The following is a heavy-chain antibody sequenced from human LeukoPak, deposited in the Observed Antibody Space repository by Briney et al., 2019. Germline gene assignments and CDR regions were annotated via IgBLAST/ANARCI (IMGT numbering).Heavy chain of an antibody. CDR2: INHSGST. Sequence: KPSETQSLTCAVYGGSFSGYYWSWIRQPPGKGLEWIGEINHSGSTNYNPSLKSRVTISVDTSKNQFSLKLSSVTAADTAVYYCARETPNYCSSTSCYTGWFDPWGQGTLVTVSS. CDR1: GGSFSGYY. D-gene: IGHD2-2*02. CDR3: ARETPNYCSSTSCYTGWFDP. J-gene: IGHJ5*02. V-gene: IGHV4-34*01.